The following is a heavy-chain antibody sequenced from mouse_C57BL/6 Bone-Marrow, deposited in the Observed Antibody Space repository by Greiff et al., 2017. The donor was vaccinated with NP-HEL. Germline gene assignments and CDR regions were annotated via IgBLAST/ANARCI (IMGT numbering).Heavy chain of an antibody. V-gene: IGHV1-64*01. CDR2: IHPNSGST. Sequence: QVQLQQPGAELVKPGASVKLSCKASGYTFTSYWMHWVKQRSGQGLEWIGMIHPNSGSTNYNEKFKSKATLTVDKSSSTAYMQLSSLTSEDSAVYYCARDYYGSSSPYWGQGTTLTVSS. D-gene: IGHD1-1*01. CDR3: ARDYYGSSSPY. J-gene: IGHJ2*01. CDR1: GYTFTSYW.